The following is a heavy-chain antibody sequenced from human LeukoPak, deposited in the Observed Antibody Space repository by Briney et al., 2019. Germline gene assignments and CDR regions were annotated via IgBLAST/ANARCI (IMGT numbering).Heavy chain of an antibody. CDR2: MNPNSGNT. CDR3: ARAPPYDILTGYYPD. V-gene: IGHV1-8*01. J-gene: IGHJ4*02. D-gene: IGHD3-9*01. CDR1: GYTFTSYD. Sequence: ASVKVSCKASGYTFTSYDINWVRQATGQGLEWMGWMNPNSGNTGYAQKFQGRVTITADKSTGTAYMELSSLRSEDTAVYYCARAPPYDILTGYYPDWGQGTLVTVSS.